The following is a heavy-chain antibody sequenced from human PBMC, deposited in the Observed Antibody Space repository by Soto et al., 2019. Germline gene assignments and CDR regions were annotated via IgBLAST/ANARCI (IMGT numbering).Heavy chain of an antibody. CDR1: GFTFDDYA. V-gene: IGHV3-9*01. J-gene: IGHJ4*02. Sequence: PGGSLRLSCAASGFTFDDYAMHWVRQAPGKGLEWVSGMSWNSGSIGYADSVKGRFTISRDNAKNSLYLQMNSLRAEDTALYCGAKDSSCYPHLNWLWRWRQETL. CDR3: AKDSSCYPHLNWLWR. D-gene: IGHD3-9*01. CDR2: MSWNSGSI.